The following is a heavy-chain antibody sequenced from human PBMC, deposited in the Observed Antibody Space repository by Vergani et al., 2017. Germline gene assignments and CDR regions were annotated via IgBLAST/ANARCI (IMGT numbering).Heavy chain of an antibody. Sequence: QVRLEEFGPGLVKPSEILSLICPVSGYSLGSGFYWPWIRQSPGEGLQWWTSIHNRGKTYHNPSLRSRVSVSLDTSKKRFSLNLTSVTATDTAVYYCARSRGDYWYFDLWGPGSLVTVSS. J-gene: IGHJ2*01. CDR3: ARSRGDYWYFDL. CDR1: GYSLGSGFY. CDR2: IHNRGKT. D-gene: IGHD2-21*01. V-gene: IGHV4-38-2*01.